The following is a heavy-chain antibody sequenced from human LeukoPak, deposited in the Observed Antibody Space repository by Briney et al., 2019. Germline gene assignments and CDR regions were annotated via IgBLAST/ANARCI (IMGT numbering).Heavy chain of an antibody. CDR1: GYTFTSYG. V-gene: IGHV1-18*01. D-gene: IGHD2-2*01. CDR3: ARAPPIVVVPAAIYRFDP. CDR2: ISAYNGNT. J-gene: IGHJ5*02. Sequence: GASVKVSCKASGYTFTSYGIIWVRQAPGQGLEWMGWISAYNGNTNYAQKLQGRVTMTTDTSTSTAYMELRSLRSDDTAVYYCARAPPIVVVPAAIYRFDPWGQGTLVTVSS.